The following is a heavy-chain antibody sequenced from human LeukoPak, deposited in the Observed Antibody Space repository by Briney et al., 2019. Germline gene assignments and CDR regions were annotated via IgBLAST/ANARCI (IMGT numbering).Heavy chain of an antibody. D-gene: IGHD6-19*01. CDR1: GFTFSRHD. J-gene: IGHJ4*02. V-gene: IGHV3-30*02. CDR2: IRYDGSNK. Sequence: GGSLRLSCEASGFTFSRHDMHWVRQAPGKGLEWVAFIRYDGSNKYYADSVKGRFTISRDNAKDSLFLQMNSLRAEDTAVYYCARDPGRSGWDYWGQGALVTVSS. CDR3: ARDPGRSGWDY.